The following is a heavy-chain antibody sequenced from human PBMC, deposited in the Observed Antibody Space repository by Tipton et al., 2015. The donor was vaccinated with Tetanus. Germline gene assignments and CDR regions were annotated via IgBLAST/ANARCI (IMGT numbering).Heavy chain of an antibody. Sequence: TLSLTCTVSGASISNFYWSWIRQPPGKGLEWIAYVSSSGRTNYNPSLKSRVTISVDTSSSQFSLRLTSVTAADTAVYFCAGVLRSESVGWFDPWGQGTLATVSS. J-gene: IGHJ5*02. D-gene: IGHD3-3*01. V-gene: IGHV4-59*12. CDR2: VSSSGRT. CDR1: GASISNFY. CDR3: AGVLRSESVGWFDP.